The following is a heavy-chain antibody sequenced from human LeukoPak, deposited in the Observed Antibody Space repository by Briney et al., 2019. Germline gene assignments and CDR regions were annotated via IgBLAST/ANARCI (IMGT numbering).Heavy chain of an antibody. J-gene: IGHJ4*02. CDR3: AKHGRGNNSRDYFDY. CDR1: GFTFSTYA. CDR2: ITGGSGRT. V-gene: IGHV3-23*01. D-gene: IGHD5-12*01. Sequence: PGGSLRLSCAASGFTFSTYAMHWVRQAPGKGLEWVSTITGGSGRTYYTDSVKGRFTISRDHSENTLYLQMNSLRAEDTAVYHCAKHGRGNNSRDYFDYWGQGTLVTVSS.